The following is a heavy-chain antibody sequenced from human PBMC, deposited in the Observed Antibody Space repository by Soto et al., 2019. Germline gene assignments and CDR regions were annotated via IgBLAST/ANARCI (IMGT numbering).Heavy chain of an antibody. D-gene: IGHD3-9*01. Sequence: SETLSLTCTVSGGSITSGDYYWSWIRQPPGKGLEWIGYIYYSGSTYSNPSLKSRVTISVDTSKNQFSLKLSSVTAADTAVYYCARWNDILTVIDYWGQGTLVTVSS. CDR3: ARWNDILTVIDY. V-gene: IGHV4-30-4*01. CDR1: GGSITSGDYY. CDR2: IYYSGST. J-gene: IGHJ4*02.